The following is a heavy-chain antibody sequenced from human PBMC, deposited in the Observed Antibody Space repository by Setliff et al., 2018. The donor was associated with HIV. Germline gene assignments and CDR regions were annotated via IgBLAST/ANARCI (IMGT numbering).Heavy chain of an antibody. Sequence: GVLKISCAASGFTFSSYWMSWVRQAPGKGLEWVANIKQDGSEKYYVDSVKGRFTISRDNAKNSLYLQMNSLRAEDTAVYYCASHFGYCSSTSCEGYWGQGALVTVSS. J-gene: IGHJ4*02. CDR2: IKQDGSEK. CDR1: GFTFSSYW. D-gene: IGHD2-2*01. CDR3: ASHFGYCSSTSCEGY. V-gene: IGHV3-7*05.